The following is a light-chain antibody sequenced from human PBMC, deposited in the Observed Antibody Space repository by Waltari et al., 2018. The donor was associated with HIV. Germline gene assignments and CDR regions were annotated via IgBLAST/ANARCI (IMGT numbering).Light chain of an antibody. Sequence: QSVLTQTPSASGTPGQRVIVSCSGSGSTLGATPLNWYQQLPGAAPRLRIHSLHQRPAGVPDRFSGSKSGASASLAISGLQSEDEADYYCAAWDDSLNAYVFGGGTKVTVL. CDR2: SLH. V-gene: IGLV1-44*01. CDR3: AAWDDSLNAYV. CDR1: GSTLGATP. J-gene: IGLJ1*01.